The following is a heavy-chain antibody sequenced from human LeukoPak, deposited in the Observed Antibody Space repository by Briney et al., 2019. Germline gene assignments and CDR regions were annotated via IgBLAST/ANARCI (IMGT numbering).Heavy chain of an antibody. D-gene: IGHD1-26*01. CDR1: GFTVSSNY. CDR2: IYSGGST. CDR3: ARDRVGATVWRYFDL. Sequence: GGSLRLSCAASGFTVSSNYMSWVRQAPGKGLEWVSVIYSGGSTYYADSVKGRFTISRDNSKNTLYLQMNSLRAEDTAVYYCARDRVGATVWRYFDLWGRGTLVTVSS. J-gene: IGHJ2*01. V-gene: IGHV3-53*01.